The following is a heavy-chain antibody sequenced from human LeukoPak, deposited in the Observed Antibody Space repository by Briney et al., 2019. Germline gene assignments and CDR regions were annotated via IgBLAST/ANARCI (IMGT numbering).Heavy chain of an antibody. V-gene: IGHV4-59*01. CDR3: ARDHVVVVPAARSLGMDV. CDR1: GGSISSYY. CDR2: IYYSGST. J-gene: IGHJ6*04. D-gene: IGHD2-2*01. Sequence: SETLSLTCTVSGGSISSYYWSWIRQPPGKGLEWIGYIYYSGSTNYNPSLKSRVTISVDTSKNQFSLKLSSVTAADTAVYYCARDHVVVVPAARSLGMDVWGKGTTATVSS.